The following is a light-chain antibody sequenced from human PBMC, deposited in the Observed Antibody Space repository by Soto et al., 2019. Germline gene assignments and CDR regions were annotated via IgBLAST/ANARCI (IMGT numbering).Light chain of an antibody. J-gene: IGLJ2*01. Sequence: QSALTQPASVSGSPGQSITISCTGTSSDVGSYNLVSWYQQHPGKAPKLMIYEVSKRPSGVSNRFSGSKSGNTASLTISGLQAEDEADYYCCSYAGSSPFEVFGGGPKLTVL. CDR2: EVS. CDR1: SSDVGSYNL. CDR3: CSYAGSSPFEV. V-gene: IGLV2-23*02.